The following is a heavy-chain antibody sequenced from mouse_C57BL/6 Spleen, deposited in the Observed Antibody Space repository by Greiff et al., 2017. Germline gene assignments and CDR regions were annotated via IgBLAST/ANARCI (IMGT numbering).Heavy chain of an antibody. J-gene: IGHJ4*01. CDR1: GFTFSDYY. V-gene: IGHV5-16*01. CDR2: INYDGSST. CDR3: ARDGGLGDYYAMDY. Sequence: EVQRVESEGGLVQPGSSMKLSCTASGFTFSDYYMAWVRQVPEKGLEWVANINYDGSSTYYLDSLKSRFIISRDNAKNILYLQMSSLKSEDTATYYCARDGGLGDYYAMDYWGQGTSVTVSS. D-gene: IGHD2-4*01.